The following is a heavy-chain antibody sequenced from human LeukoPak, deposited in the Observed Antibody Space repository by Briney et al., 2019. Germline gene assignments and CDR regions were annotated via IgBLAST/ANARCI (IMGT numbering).Heavy chain of an antibody. J-gene: IGHJ4*02. V-gene: IGHV4-4*07. CDR3: ARVGKSGSYSDY. D-gene: IGHD1-26*01. CDR1: GGSISSYY. Sequence: SETLSLTCTVSGGSISSYYWSWIRQPAGKGLEWIGRIYTSGSTNYNPSLKSRVTISVDKSKNQFSLKLSSVTAADTAVYYCARVGKSGSYSDYWGRGTLVTVSS. CDR2: IYTSGST.